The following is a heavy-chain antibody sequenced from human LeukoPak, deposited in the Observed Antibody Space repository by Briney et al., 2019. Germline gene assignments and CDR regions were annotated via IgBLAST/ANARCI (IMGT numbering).Heavy chain of an antibody. J-gene: IGHJ2*01. CDR3: AKGSRYFDL. CDR1: GFAFSSYA. CDR2: ISNSDDST. Sequence: PGGSLRLSCAASGFAFSSYAMSWVRQAPGKGLEWVSTISNSDDSTYYADSVKGRFTISRDNSENTLYLQMNSLRAEDTAVYYCAKGSRYFDLWGRGTLVTVSS. V-gene: IGHV3-23*01.